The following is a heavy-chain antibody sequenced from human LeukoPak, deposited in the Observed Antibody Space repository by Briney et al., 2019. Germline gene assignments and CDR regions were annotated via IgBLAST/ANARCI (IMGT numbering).Heavy chain of an antibody. CDR2: IYYSGST. CDR1: GGSISSDY. D-gene: IGHD6-13*01. V-gene: IGHV4-59*08. J-gene: IGHJ4*02. Sequence: HSETLSLTCTVSGGSISSDYWTWIRQPPGKGLEWIGYIYYSGSTNYNPSLKSRVIISVDTSKNQFSLKLSSVTAADTAVYYCARSDGSSPDYWGQGTLVTVSS. CDR3: ARSDGSSPDY.